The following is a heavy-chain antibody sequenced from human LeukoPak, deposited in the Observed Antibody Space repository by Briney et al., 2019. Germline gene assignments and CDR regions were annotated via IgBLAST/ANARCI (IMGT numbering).Heavy chain of an antibody. CDR3: AKDRDYSESPDY. D-gene: IGHD4-11*01. CDR1: GFTFSSYA. CDR2: ISGSGGST. Sequence: GSLRLSCAASGFTFSSYAMSWVRQAPGKGLEWVSAISGSGGSTYYADSVKGRFTISRDNSKNTLYLQMNSLRAEDTAVYYCAKDRDYSESPDYWGQGTLVTVSS. V-gene: IGHV3-23*01. J-gene: IGHJ4*02.